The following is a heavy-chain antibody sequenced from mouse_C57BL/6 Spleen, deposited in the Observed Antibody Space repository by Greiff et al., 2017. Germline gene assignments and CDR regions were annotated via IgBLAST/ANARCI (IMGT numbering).Heavy chain of an antibody. Sequence: DVKLQESGPGLVKPSQSLSLTCSVTGYSITSGYYWNWIRQFPGNKLEWMGYISYDGSNNYNPSLKNRISITRDTSKNQFFLKLNSVTTEDTATYYCARRGDFGYYFDYWGQGTTLTVSS. V-gene: IGHV3-6*01. CDR3: ARRGDFGYYFDY. D-gene: IGHD3-1*01. CDR2: ISYDGSN. J-gene: IGHJ2*01. CDR1: GYSITSGYY.